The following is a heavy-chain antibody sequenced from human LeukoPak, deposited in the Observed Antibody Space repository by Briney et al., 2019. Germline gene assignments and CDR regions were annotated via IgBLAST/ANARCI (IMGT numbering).Heavy chain of an antibody. D-gene: IGHD7-27*01. Sequence: GASVKVSCKASGYTFTNYYMHWVRQAPGQGLEWLGWINPSTGGTNYAQQFQGRVIMTRDTSISTAYLELTRLTSDDTAVYYCARDTHWGSSFDIWGQGTMVPVSS. CDR1: GYTFTNYY. V-gene: IGHV1-2*02. CDR2: INPSTGGT. J-gene: IGHJ3*02. CDR3: ARDTHWGSSFDI.